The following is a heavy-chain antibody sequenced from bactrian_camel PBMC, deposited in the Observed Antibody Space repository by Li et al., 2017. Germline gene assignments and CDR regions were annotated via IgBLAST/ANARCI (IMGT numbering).Heavy chain of an antibody. CDR3: ATDLESCRDGAWIRDADDF. CDR2: IDKEGSI. Sequence: HVQLVESGGGSVQAGGSLTLSCSVSGYEATTVCMGWFRQAPGKEREGVAAIDKEGSIRYGDSVKGRFTLHKGNTKNTLTLQMNSLKTEDTAMYYCATDLESCRDGAWIRDADDFWGQGTQVTVS. CDR1: GYEATTVC. D-gene: IGHD4*01. J-gene: IGHJ4*01. V-gene: IGHV3S53*01.